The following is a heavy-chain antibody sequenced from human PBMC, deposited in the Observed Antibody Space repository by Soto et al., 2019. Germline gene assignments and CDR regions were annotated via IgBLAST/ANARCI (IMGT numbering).Heavy chain of an antibody. J-gene: IGHJ5*02. CDR3: ARYVSTSPAGGFDP. V-gene: IGHV2-5*02. Sequence: QITLKESGPPLVKPTQTLTLTCTFSGLSLSTSGEAVGWIRQPPGKALEWLVLIYWDDDKRYNPTLKTRLTITKDTSKNQVVLTLPNMDPVDTATYYCARYVSTSPAGGFDPWGQGILVTVSS. CDR2: IYWDDDK. CDR1: GLSLSTSGEA. D-gene: IGHD3-10*01.